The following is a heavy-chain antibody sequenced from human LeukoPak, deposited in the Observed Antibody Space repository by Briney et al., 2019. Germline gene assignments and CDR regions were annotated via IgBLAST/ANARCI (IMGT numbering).Heavy chain of an antibody. Sequence: SETLSLTCTVSGGSISSYFWSWIRQPPGKGLEWIGYIFYSGSTNYNPSLKSRVTISVDTSRYRFALKLSSVTAADTAVYYCAREAGDYVGVFDYWGQGTLVTVSS. CDR1: GGSISSYF. CDR3: AREAGDYVGVFDY. D-gene: IGHD4-17*01. CDR2: IFYSGST. J-gene: IGHJ4*02. V-gene: IGHV4-59*01.